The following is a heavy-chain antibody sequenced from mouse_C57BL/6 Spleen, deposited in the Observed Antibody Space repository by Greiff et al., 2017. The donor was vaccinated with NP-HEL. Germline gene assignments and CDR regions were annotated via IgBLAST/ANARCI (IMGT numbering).Heavy chain of an antibody. CDR2: IDPETGGT. D-gene: IGHD2-10*01. Sequence: LQESGAELVRPGASVTLSCKASGYTFTDYEMHWVKQTPVHGLEWIGAIDPETGGTAYNQKFKGKAILTADKSSSTAYMELRSLTSEDSAVYYCTPTKENYFDYWGQGTTLTVSS. V-gene: IGHV1-15*01. CDR1: GYTFTDYE. J-gene: IGHJ2*01. CDR3: TPTKENYFDY.